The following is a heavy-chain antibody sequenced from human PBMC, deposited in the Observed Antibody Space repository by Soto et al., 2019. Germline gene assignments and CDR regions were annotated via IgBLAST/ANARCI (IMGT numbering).Heavy chain of an antibody. J-gene: IGHJ6*02. Sequence: GESLKISCKGSGYIFSIYWIGWVRQVPGKGLEWMGIIYPGDSDTRYNPSFQGQVTISVDKSTSTAYLRWNSLKASDTAMYYCAGGGVRGVITRTRDYYGMDVWGQGTTVTVSS. D-gene: IGHD3-10*01. CDR2: IYPGDSDT. CDR3: AGGGVRGVITRTRDYYGMDV. CDR1: GYIFSIYW. V-gene: IGHV5-51*01.